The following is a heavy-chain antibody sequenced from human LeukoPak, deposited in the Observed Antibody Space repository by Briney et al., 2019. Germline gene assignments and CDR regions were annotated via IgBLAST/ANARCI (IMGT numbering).Heavy chain of an antibody. J-gene: IGHJ4*02. CDR2: ISSSSSYI. CDR1: GFTFSSYS. D-gene: IGHD6-19*01. CDR3: ARDQIAVAGGGSDY. V-gene: IGHV3-21*01. Sequence: PGGSLRLSCAASGFTFSSYSMNWVRQAPGKGLEWVSSISSSSSYIYYADSVKGRFTISRDNAKNSLYLQMNSLRAEDTAVYYCARDQIAVAGGGSDYWGQGTLVTVSS.